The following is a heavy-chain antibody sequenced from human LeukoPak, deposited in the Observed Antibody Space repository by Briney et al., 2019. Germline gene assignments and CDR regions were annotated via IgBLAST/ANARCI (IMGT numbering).Heavy chain of an antibody. V-gene: IGHV4-59*08. D-gene: IGHD3-16*02. CDR3: AGGDDYVWGSYRPLWDY. J-gene: IGHJ4*02. Sequence: SETLSLTCTVSGGSISRYYWSWIRQPPGKGLEWIGYIYYSGSTNYNPSLKSRVTISVDTSKNQFSLKLSSVTAADTAVYYCAGGDDYVWGSYRPLWDYWGQGTLVTVSS. CDR2: IYYSGST. CDR1: GGSISRYY.